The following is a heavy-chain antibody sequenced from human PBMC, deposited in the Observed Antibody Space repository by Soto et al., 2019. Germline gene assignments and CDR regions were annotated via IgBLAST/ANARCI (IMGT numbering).Heavy chain of an antibody. Sequence: PGGSLRLSCAASGFTFSSYGMHWVRQAPGKGLEWVAVIWYDGSNKYYADSVKGRFTISRDNSKNTLYLQMNSLRAEDTAVYYCARSLRAYYYGSGCFGPWGQGTLVTVSS. V-gene: IGHV3-33*01. CDR3: ARSLRAYYYGSGCFGP. CDR2: IWYDGSNK. J-gene: IGHJ5*02. CDR1: GFTFSSYG. D-gene: IGHD3-10*01.